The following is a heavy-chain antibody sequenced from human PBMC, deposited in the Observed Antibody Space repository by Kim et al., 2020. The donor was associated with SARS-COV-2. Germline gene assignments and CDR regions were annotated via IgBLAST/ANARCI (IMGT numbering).Heavy chain of an antibody. J-gene: IGHJ4*02. Sequence: GGSLRLSCAASGFTFSSYAMSWVRQAPGKGLEWVSAISGSGGSTYYADSVKGRFTISRDNSKNTLYLQMNSLRAEDTAVYYCAKDRRAMVRGAIEVPFDYWGQGTLVTVSS. CDR3: AKDRRAMVRGAIEVPFDY. D-gene: IGHD3-10*01. CDR1: GFTFSSYA. CDR2: ISGSGGST. V-gene: IGHV3-23*01.